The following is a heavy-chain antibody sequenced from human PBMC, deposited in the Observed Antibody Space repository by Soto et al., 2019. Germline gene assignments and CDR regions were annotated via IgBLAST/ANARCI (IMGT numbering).Heavy chain of an antibody. V-gene: IGHV4-34*01. CDR2: INHSGST. CDR3: ASLNSLVRGVTNYYYYGMDV. Sequence: SETLSLTCAVYGGSFSGYYWSWIRQPPGKGLEWIGEINHSGSTNYNPSLKSRVTISVDTSKNQFSLKLSSVTAADTAVYYCASLNSLVRGVTNYYYYGMDVWGQGTTVTVSS. D-gene: IGHD3-10*01. CDR1: GGSFSGYY. J-gene: IGHJ6*02.